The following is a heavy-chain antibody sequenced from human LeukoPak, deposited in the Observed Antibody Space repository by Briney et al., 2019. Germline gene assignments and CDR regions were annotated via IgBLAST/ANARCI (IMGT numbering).Heavy chain of an antibody. D-gene: IGHD3-9*01. Sequence: SETLSLTCTVSGGSISSSNYYWGWIRQPPGKGLEWIGSFYYSGTSYYNPSLKSQVTMSADTSKNQLSLGLRSVTAADTAVYYCARSYDILTGYYHNWFDPWGQGTLVTVSS. CDR1: GGSISSSNYY. CDR2: FYYSGTS. CDR3: ARSYDILTGYYHNWFDP. J-gene: IGHJ5*02. V-gene: IGHV4-39*07.